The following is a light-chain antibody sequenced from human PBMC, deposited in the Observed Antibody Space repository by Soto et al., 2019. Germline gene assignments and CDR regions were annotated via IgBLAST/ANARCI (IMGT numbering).Light chain of an antibody. V-gene: IGKV3-20*01. Sequence: EIVLTQSPGTLSLSPGERATLSCRSSERLSSVYLAWYQQRPGQTPRLLIYGASSRATGIPDRFSGSGAGTDFTLTISRLEPEDFAVYYCQQYGSSPRTFGQGTKVDIK. CDR2: GAS. J-gene: IGKJ1*01. CDR1: ERLSSVY. CDR3: QQYGSSPRT.